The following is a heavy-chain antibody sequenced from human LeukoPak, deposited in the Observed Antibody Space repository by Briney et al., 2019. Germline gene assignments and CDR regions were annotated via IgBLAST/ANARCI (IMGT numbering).Heavy chain of an antibody. CDR1: GGSISSYF. V-gene: IGHV4-59*01. CDR3: ARVFDDYYDSSADPPLWFDP. D-gene: IGHD3-22*01. Sequence: SETLSLTCTVSGGSISSYFWSWIRQPPGMGLEWIGHVYYSGSPNYNPSLKSRVTISVDTSKNQFSLRLRSVTAADTAVYYCARVFDDYYDSSADPPLWFDPWGQGTLVTVSS. CDR2: VYYSGSP. J-gene: IGHJ5*02.